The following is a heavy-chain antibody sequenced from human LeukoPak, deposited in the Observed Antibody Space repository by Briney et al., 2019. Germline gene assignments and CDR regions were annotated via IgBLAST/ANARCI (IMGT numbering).Heavy chain of an antibody. CDR3: ARTDCSSTSCYRYYFDY. J-gene: IGHJ4*02. CDR2: IIPIFGTA. Sequence: ASVKVSCKASGGTFSSYAISWVRQAPGQGLEWMGGIIPIFGTANYAQKFQGRVTITTDESTSTAYMELSSLRSEDTAVYYCARTDCSSTSCYRYYFDYWGQGTPVTVSS. V-gene: IGHV1-69*05. D-gene: IGHD2-2*01. CDR1: GGTFSSYA.